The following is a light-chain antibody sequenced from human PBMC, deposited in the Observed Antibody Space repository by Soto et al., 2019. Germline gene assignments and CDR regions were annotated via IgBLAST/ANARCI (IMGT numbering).Light chain of an antibody. J-gene: IGLJ2*01. CDR2: DVA. Sequence: QSALTQPHSVSGSPGQSVTISCTGTSSDVGGYNSVSWYRQHPGKAPKLMIYDVAKRPSGVPDRFSGSKSGYTASLTISGLQAEDEADYYCSSNADRNTLIFGGGTKLTVL. V-gene: IGLV2-11*01. CDR1: SSDVGGYNS. CDR3: SSNADRNTLI.